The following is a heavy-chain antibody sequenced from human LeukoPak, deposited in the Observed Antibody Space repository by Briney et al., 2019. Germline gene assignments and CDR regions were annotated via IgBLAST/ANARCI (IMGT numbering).Heavy chain of an antibody. D-gene: IGHD6-19*01. V-gene: IGHV1-46*01. CDR3: ARGHIAVAGNFDY. CDR1: GYTFTSYY. J-gene: IGHJ4*02. CDR2: INPSGGRT. Sequence: ASVKVSCKASGYTFTSYYMHWVRQAPGQGLEWMGIINPSGGRTSYAQKFQGRGTMTRDTSTSTVYMELNGLRSEDTAVYYCARGHIAVAGNFDYWGQGTLVTVSS.